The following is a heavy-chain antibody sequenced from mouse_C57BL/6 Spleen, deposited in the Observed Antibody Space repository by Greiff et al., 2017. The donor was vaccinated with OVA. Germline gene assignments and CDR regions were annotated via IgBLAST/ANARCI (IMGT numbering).Heavy chain of an antibody. CDR2: INPNNGGT. CDR3: AFYYGNYGGFDY. J-gene: IGHJ2*01. CDR1: GYTFTDYY. V-gene: IGHV1-26*01. D-gene: IGHD2-1*01. Sequence: EVQLQQSGPELVKPGASVKISCKASGYTFTDYYMNWVKQSHGKSLEWIGDINPNNGGTSYNQKFKGKATLTVDKSSSTAYMELRSLTSEDSAVYYGAFYYGNYGGFDYWGQGTTLTVSS.